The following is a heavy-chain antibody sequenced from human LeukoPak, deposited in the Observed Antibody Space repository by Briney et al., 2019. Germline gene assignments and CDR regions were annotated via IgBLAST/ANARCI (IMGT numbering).Heavy chain of an antibody. V-gene: IGHV1-46*01. CDR1: GYTFTSYY. J-gene: IGHJ2*01. D-gene: IGHD5-12*01. Sequence: ASVKVSCKASGYTFTSYYMHWVRQAPRQGLEWMGIINPSGGSTSYAQKFQGRVTMTRDTSTSTVYMELSSLRSEDTAVYYCARTISDWYFDLWGRGTLVTVSS. CDR2: INPSGGST. CDR3: ARTISDWYFDL.